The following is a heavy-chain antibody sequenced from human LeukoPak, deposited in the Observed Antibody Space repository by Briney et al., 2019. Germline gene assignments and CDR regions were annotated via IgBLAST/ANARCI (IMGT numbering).Heavy chain of an antibody. CDR1: GFTFSSYA. Sequence: PGGSLRLSCSASGFTFSSYAMHWVRQAPGKGLEYVSAISSNGGSTYYADSVKGKFTISRDNSKNTLYLQMSSLRAEDTAVYYCVKSLYSGSYGYFDYWGQGTLVTVSS. D-gene: IGHD1-26*01. CDR3: VKSLYSGSYGYFDY. V-gene: IGHV3-64D*06. CDR2: ISSNGGST. J-gene: IGHJ4*02.